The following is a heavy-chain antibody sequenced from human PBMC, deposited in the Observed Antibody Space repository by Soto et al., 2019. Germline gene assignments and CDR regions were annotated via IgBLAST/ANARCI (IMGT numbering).Heavy chain of an antibody. J-gene: IGHJ4*02. Sequence: PGGSLRLSCAASGFTVSNNYMSWVRQAPGKGLECVSVIYSGGSTYYADSVKGRFTISRDNSNNTLYLQMNSLRAEDTAVYFCARDVSYAVRGAYWGQGTLVTVSS. CDR3: ARDVSYAVRGAY. D-gene: IGHD3-10*01. CDR2: IYSGGST. V-gene: IGHV3-66*01. CDR1: GFTVSNNY.